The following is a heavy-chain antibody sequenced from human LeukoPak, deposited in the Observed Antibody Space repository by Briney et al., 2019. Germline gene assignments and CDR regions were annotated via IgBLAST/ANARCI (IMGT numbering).Heavy chain of an antibody. V-gene: IGHV1-58*02. CDR2: IVVGSGNT. J-gene: IGHJ6*02. Sequence: PGASVKVSCKASGFTFTSSAMQWVRQARGQRLEWIGWIVVGSGNTNYAQKFQERVTITRDMSTSTAYMELSSLRSEDTAVYYCAAGPKKEVVVVAATNTGERSYYYYGMDVWGQGTTVTVSS. D-gene: IGHD2-15*01. CDR3: AAGPKKEVVVVAATNTGERSYYYYGMDV. CDR1: GFTFTSSA.